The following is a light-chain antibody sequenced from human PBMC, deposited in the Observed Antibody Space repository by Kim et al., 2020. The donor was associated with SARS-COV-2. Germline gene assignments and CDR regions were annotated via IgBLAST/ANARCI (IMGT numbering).Light chain of an antibody. CDR3: QQYNNWPLLT. CDR1: QSISIW. Sequence: MTQSPSTLSASVGDRVTITCRASQSISIWLAWYQQKPGQAPRLLIYGASTRATGIPARFSGSGSGTEFTLTISSLQSEDFAVYYCQQYNNWPLLTFGGGTKVEIK. V-gene: IGKV3-15*01. CDR2: GAS. J-gene: IGKJ4*01.